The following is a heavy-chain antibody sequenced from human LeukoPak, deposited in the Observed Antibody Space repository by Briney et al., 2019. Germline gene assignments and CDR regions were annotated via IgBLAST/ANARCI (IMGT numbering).Heavy chain of an antibody. CDR3: ASDGTTIGDGYFPN. D-gene: IGHD5-24*01. CDR1: CFKLDYYG. CDR2: INWNGGST. Sequence: PGGSLRLSCAGSCFKLDYYGMYWVRQVPGKGLEWISAINWNGGSTHYADSVRGRFTISRDNARNSMFLHMNSLRAEDTALYFWASDGTTIGDGYFPNWGQGILVTVSS. J-gene: IGHJ4*02. V-gene: IGHV3-20*04.